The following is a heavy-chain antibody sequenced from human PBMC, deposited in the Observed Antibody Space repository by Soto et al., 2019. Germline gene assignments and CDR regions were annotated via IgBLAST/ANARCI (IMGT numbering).Heavy chain of an antibody. D-gene: IGHD2-21*02. CDR2: IHYSGDT. Sequence: PSETLSLTCTVSGGSISIGTYYWSWIRQHPGKGLEWIGYIHYSGDTYYNPSLKSRVTMSVDTSKNHFSLKLSSVTAADTAVYYCARAAVAYCGGDCYSPFDYWGQGTLVTVSS. CDR1: GGSISIGTYY. CDR3: ARAAVAYCGGDCYSPFDY. J-gene: IGHJ4*02. V-gene: IGHV4-31*03.